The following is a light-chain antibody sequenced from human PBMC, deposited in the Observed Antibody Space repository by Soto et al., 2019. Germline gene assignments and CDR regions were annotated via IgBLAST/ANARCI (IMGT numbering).Light chain of an antibody. Sequence: EIVLTQSPATLSLSPGERATLSCRASQSVSSYLAWYQQKPGQAPRLLIYDASNRATGIPARFSGSGSGTDFTLTISSLEPEDCAVYYCQQRSNWPPSITFGRGTRLEIK. CDR2: DAS. V-gene: IGKV3-11*01. CDR1: QSVSSY. J-gene: IGKJ5*01. CDR3: QQRSNWPPSIT.